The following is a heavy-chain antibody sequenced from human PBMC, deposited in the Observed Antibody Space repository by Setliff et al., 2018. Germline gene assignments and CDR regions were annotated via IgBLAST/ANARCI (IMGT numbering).Heavy chain of an antibody. CDR3: ARDRGFWGGYFDF. CDR1: GLTVSNDF. J-gene: IGHJ4*02. Sequence: GGSLRLSCVVSGLTVSNDFMGWVRQAPGKGLEWVSVIYNIGETRYADSVKGRFTISRDKSKNTLYLHLSSLRVEDTATYYCARDRGFWGGYFDFWGQGTLVTVSS. D-gene: IGHD3-16*01. CDR2: IYNIGET. V-gene: IGHV3-53*01.